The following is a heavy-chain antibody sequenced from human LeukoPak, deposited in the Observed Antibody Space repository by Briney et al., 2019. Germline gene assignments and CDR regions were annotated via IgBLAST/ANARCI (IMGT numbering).Heavy chain of an antibody. D-gene: IGHD1-7*01. Sequence: SVKVSCKASGGTFSSYAISRVRHAPGQGLEWMGGIIPIFGTANYAQKFQGRVTITTDESTSTAYMELSSLRSEDTAVYYCARDTGTTGGGFDYWGQGTLVTVSS. V-gene: IGHV1-69*05. CDR1: GGTFSSYA. CDR2: IIPIFGTA. J-gene: IGHJ4*02. CDR3: ARDTGTTGGGFDY.